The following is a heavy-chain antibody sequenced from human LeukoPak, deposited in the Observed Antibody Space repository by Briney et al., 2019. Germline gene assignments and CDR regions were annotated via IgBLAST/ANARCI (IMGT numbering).Heavy chain of an antibody. CDR2: IYHSGST. V-gene: IGHV4-38-2*01. Sequence: SETLSLTCAVSGYSISSGYYWGWIRQPPGKGLEWIGSIYHSGSTYYNPSLKSRVTISVDTSKNQFSLKLSSVTAADTAVHYCARLSLGVVVAALDYWGQGTLVTVSS. J-gene: IGHJ4*02. D-gene: IGHD2-15*01. CDR1: GYSISSGYY. CDR3: ARLSLGVVVAALDY.